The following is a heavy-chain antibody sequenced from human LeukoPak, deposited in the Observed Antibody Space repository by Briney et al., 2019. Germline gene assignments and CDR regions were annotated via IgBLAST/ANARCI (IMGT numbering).Heavy chain of an antibody. J-gene: IGHJ4*02. V-gene: IGHV3-23*01. CDR1: GFTFSSYA. CDR2: ISGSGGST. CDR3: ARGKDHDFWNPFDH. Sequence: GGSLRLSCAASGFTFSSYAMSWVRQAPGKGLEWVSAISGSGGSTYHADSVKGRFTTSRDISKNTLYLQMGSLRAEDTAAYYCARGKDHDFWNPFDHWGQGTLVTVSS. D-gene: IGHD3-3*01.